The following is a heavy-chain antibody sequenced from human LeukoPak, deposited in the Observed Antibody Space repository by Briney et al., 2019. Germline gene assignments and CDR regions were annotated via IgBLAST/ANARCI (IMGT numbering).Heavy chain of an antibody. CDR2: IRSDGST. CDR3: AREMYSGMYNDAFDI. CDR1: GFTVSSNY. V-gene: IGHV3-53*01. J-gene: IGHJ3*02. Sequence: GGSLRLSCTASGFTVSSNYMSWVRQAPGKGLEWVSVIRSDGSTNHADSVKGRFTISRDNSKNTLYLQMNNLRAEDTAMYYCAREMYSGMYNDAFDIWGQGTKVTVSS. D-gene: IGHD1-26*01.